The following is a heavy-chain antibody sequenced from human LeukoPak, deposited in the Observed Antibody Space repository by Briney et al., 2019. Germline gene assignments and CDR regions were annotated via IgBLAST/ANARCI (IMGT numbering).Heavy chain of an antibody. V-gene: IGHV1-24*01. Sequence: ASVKVSCKVSGYTLTELSMHWVRQAPGKGLEWMGGFDPEDGETIYAQKFQGRVTMTEDTSTDTAYMELSSLRSEGTAVYYCATISVGPVDTASDYWGQGTLVTVSS. CDR1: GYTLTELS. D-gene: IGHD5-18*01. CDR2: FDPEDGET. CDR3: ATISVGPVDTASDY. J-gene: IGHJ4*02.